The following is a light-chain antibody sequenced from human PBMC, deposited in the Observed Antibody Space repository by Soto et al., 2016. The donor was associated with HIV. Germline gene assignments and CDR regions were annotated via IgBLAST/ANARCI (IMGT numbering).Light chain of an antibody. V-gene: IGLV3-1*01. CDR2: QDT. Sequence: SYELTLPPSVSVSPGQTASITCSGDKLGNKYACWYQQKPGQSPVLVIFQDTKRPSGIPERFSGSNSGNTATLTISETQAMDEADYYCQAWDSSTARVVFGGGTKLTV. CDR1: KLGNKY. J-gene: IGLJ2*01. CDR3: QAWDSSTARVV.